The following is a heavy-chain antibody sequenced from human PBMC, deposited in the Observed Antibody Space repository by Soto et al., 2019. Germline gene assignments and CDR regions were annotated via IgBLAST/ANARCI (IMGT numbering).Heavy chain of an antibody. CDR3: AHGKTIGGFNFAY. CDR1: GFTFGDSA. D-gene: IGHD5-12*01. J-gene: IGHJ4*02. V-gene: IGHV3-49*04. CDR2: ITSKAYGEKT. Sequence: EVQLVESGGGSVQPGRSLRLSCTTSGFTFGDSAINWVRQAPGKGLEWVGFITSKAYGEKTEYAASVSGRFTISRDDSKSIAYLQMNSLSTDDTAVYFCAHGKTIGGFNFAYWGQGTMVTVSS.